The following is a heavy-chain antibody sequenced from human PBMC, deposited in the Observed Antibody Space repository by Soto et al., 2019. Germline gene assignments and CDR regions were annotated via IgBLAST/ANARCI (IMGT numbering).Heavy chain of an antibody. J-gene: IGHJ2*01. Sequence: QVQLVESGGGVVQPEKSLRLSCAATGIAFRGCGMFWVRQTPSKGLEWVAAISSDGSQKYYADSVKGRFTISRDNSKNTLYVQMNGLTTEDTAVYYCAKNIVRGHWYFDLWGRGTLVTVSS. CDR2: ISSDGSQK. CDR1: GIAFRGCG. CDR3: AKNIVRGHWYFDL. V-gene: IGHV3-30*18. D-gene: IGHD3-10*01.